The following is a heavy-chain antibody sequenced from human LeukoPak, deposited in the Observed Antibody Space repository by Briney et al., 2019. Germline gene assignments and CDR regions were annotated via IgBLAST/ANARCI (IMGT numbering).Heavy chain of an antibody. CDR3: ARATSSGWYVNTVD. D-gene: IGHD6-19*01. Sequence: PGGSLRLSCAASGFTSSSYWMHWVRQAPGKALVWVSRINSDGSSTSYADSVKGRFTISRDNAKNTLYLQMNSLRAEDTAVYYCARATSSGWYVNTVDWGQGTLVTVSS. J-gene: IGHJ4*02. CDR1: GFTSSSYW. V-gene: IGHV3-74*01. CDR2: INSDGSST.